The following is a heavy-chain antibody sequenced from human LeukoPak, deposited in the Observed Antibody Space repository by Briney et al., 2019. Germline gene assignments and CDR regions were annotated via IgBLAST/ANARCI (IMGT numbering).Heavy chain of an antibody. V-gene: IGHV5-51*01. CDR1: PYYFINFW. D-gene: IGHD2/OR15-2a*01. Sequence: GESLKISCKDSPYYFINFWIGWVRQMPGKGLEWMGIIYPADSDTRYNPSFQGHVTISADRSASTAYLQWHSLKASDTAIYYCARGINDEYFQSWGQGTLVTVSS. CDR2: IYPADSDT. CDR3: ARGINDEYFQS. J-gene: IGHJ1*01.